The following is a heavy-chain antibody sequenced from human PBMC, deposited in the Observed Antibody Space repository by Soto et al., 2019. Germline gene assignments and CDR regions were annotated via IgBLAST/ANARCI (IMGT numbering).Heavy chain of an antibody. CDR3: ASFQVYGSGSYEIFVYYYYYCMYV. CDR1: GYTFTSYG. J-gene: IGHJ6*02. CDR2: ISAYNDNT. Sequence: ASVKVSCKASGYTFTSYGISWVRQAPGQGLEWMGWISAYNDNTNYAQKLQDRVTMTTDTSTSTAYMELRSLRSDDTAVYYCASFQVYGSGSYEIFVYYYYYCMYVWG. D-gene: IGHD3-10*01. V-gene: IGHV1-18*01.